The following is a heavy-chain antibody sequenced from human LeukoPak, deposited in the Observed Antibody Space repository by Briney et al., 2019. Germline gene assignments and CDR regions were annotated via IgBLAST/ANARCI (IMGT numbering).Heavy chain of an antibody. CDR1: GFTFSSYA. V-gene: IGHV3-30-3*01. J-gene: IGHJ4*02. D-gene: IGHD3-22*01. CDR2: ISYDGSNK. CDR3: ARGLYYDSSGYYYALGY. Sequence: PGRSLRLSCAASGFTFSSYAMHWVRQAPGKGLEWVAVISYDGSNKYYADSVKGRFTISRDNSKNTLYPQMNSLRAEDTAVFYCARGLYYDSSGYYYALGYWGQGTLVTVSS.